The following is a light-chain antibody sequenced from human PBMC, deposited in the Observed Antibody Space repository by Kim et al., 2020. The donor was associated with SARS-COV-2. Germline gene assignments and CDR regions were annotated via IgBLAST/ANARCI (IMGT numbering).Light chain of an antibody. CDR3: NSRDSNDNVV. CDR2: GKN. Sequence: SSELTQDPAVSVALGQTVRITCQVDSLRSYYATWYQQKPGQAPILVIYGKNNRPSGIPDRFSGSSSGDTASLTITGTQAGDEADYYCNSRDSNDNVVFGGGTKVTVL. V-gene: IGLV3-19*01. CDR1: SLRSYY. J-gene: IGLJ2*01.